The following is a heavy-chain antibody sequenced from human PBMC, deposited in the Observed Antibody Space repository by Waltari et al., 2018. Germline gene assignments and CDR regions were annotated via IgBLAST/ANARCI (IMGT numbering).Heavy chain of an antibody. J-gene: IGHJ4*02. Sequence: QLQLQESGPGLVKPSGTLSLNCDVSGGSISSHNWWSWVRQPPGKGLEWIGEISTGGGTNPNPSLRNRVTISMDKSKNQFSLKLNSVTAADTAMYYCASHMTPPGTRGFDYWGQGTLVTVSP. CDR1: GGSISSHNW. V-gene: IGHV4-4*02. CDR3: ASHMTPPGTRGFDY. D-gene: IGHD6-13*01. CDR2: ISTGGGT.